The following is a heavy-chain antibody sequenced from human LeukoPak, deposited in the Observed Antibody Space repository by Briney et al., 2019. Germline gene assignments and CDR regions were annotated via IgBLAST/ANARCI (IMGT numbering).Heavy chain of an antibody. D-gene: IGHD3-16*01. CDR2: INPDSGGT. Sequence: VASVKVSCKASGYTFTGYYIHWVRQAPGQGLAWMGWINPDSGGTNYAQKFQGGVTMTRDTSISTAYMELSRLRSDDTAVCYCARDGLGGSGAFDIWGQGTMVTVSS. CDR1: GYTFTGYY. CDR3: ARDGLGGSGAFDI. V-gene: IGHV1-2*02. J-gene: IGHJ3*02.